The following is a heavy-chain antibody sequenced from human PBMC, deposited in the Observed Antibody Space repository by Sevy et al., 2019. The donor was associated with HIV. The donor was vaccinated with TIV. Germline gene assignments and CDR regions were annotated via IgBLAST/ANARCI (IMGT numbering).Heavy chain of an antibody. CDR2: ISYTGAYT. J-gene: IGHJ4*02. Sequence: GGYLRLSCAASGFTFANYGMHWVRQAPGKGLEWVSAISYTGAYTYYADSVRGRFTVSRDNSKNTVYLQLNSLRAEDTAIYFCAKEWTLLSHYWYGEFDYWGQGTLVTVSS. D-gene: IGHD6-13*01. V-gene: IGHV3-23*01. CDR1: GFTFANYG. CDR3: AKEWTLLSHYWYGEFDY.